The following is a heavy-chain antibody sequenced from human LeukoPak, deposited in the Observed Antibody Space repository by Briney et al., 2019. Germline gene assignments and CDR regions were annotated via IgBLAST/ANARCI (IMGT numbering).Heavy chain of an antibody. CDR3: ARDKITMVRGVIIAETNFDC. V-gene: IGHV1-69*04. CDR2: IIPILGIA. J-gene: IGHJ4*02. D-gene: IGHD3-10*01. CDR1: GGTFSSYA. Sequence: ASVKVSCKASGGTFSSYAISWVRQAPGQGLEWMGRIIPILGIANYAQKFQGRVTITADKSTSTAYMELSSLRSEDTAVYYCARDKITMVRGVIIAETNFDCWGQGTLVTVSS.